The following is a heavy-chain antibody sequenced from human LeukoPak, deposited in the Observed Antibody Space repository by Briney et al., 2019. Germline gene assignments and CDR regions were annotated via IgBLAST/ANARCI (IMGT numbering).Heavy chain of an antibody. D-gene: IGHD3-3*01. CDR2: IYYSGST. J-gene: IGHJ6*03. V-gene: IGHV4-39*07. Sequence: SETLSLTCTVPGGSISSSSYYWGWIRQPPGKGLEWIGSIYYSGSTYYNPSLKSRVTISVDTSKNQFSLKLTSVTAADTAVYYCARVYDFWSGYFYYYYMDVWGKGTTVTVSS. CDR1: GGSISSSSYY. CDR3: ARVYDFWSGYFYYYYMDV.